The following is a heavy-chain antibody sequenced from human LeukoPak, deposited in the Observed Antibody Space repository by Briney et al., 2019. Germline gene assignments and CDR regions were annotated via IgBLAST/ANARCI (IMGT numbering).Heavy chain of an antibody. CDR3: ARQYGPGYYYYSMDV. V-gene: IGHV5-51*01. D-gene: IGHD4-17*01. CDR2: IYPGDSDT. Sequence: GESLKISCKGSGYSFTSYWTGWVRQMPGKGLEWMGIIYPGDSDTRYSPSFQGQVTISADKSISTAYLQWSSLKASDTAMYYCARQYGPGYYYYSMDVWGQGTTVTVSS. CDR1: GYSFTSYW. J-gene: IGHJ6*02.